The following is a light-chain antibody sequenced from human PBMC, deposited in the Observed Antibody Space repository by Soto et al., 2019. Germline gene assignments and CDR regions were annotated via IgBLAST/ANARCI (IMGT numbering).Light chain of an antibody. J-gene: IGLJ1*01. CDR2: NVS. Sequence: QSVLTQPASVSGSPGQSIAISCTGTSSDIGGHNSVSWYQQHPGKAPKLMIYNVSNRPSGVSNRFSGSKSGNTASLTISGLLAEDEADYYRTSFTSASTYVFGAGTKVTVL. V-gene: IGLV2-14*01. CDR3: TSFTSASTYV. CDR1: SSDIGGHNS.